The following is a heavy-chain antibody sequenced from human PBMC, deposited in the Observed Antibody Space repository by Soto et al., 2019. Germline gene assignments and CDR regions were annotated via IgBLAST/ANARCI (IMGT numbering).Heavy chain of an antibody. J-gene: IGHJ4*02. D-gene: IGHD6-19*01. V-gene: IGHV3-49*04. CDR2: IRTKPSGGTT. CDR3: TRGRVAGTFDY. Sequence: PGGSLRLSCTTSGFTFGDYAVSWVRQAPGKGLEWVGFIRTKPSGGTTQYAASVKGRFTISRDDSKSIAYLQMNSLKTEDTAVYYCTRGRVAGTFDYWGQGTLVTVSS. CDR1: GFTFGDYA.